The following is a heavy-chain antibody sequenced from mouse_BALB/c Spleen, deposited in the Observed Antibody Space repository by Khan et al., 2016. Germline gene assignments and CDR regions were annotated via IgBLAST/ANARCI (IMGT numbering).Heavy chain of an antibody. CDR3: ARSGPDWCFDV. J-gene: IGHJ1*01. V-gene: IGHV2-2*02. CDR2: IWSGGNT. CDR1: GLSLTVYG. Sequence: QVQLKESGPGLVQPSQSLSITCTVSGLSLTVYGVHWVRQSPGKGLAWLGVIWSGGNTDYNPAFIYRLSINKDNSKSQVFFKMNSLQANATAIDDCARSGPDWCFDVWGAGTTVTVSS.